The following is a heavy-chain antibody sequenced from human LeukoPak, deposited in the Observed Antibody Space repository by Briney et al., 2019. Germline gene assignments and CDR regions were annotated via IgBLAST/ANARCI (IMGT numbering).Heavy chain of an antibody. CDR3: ARSKLPAALIDAFHF. V-gene: IGHV1-69*05. D-gene: IGHD2-2*01. CDR1: GGTFSSYA. Sequence: SVKVSCKASGGTFSSYAISWVRQAPGQGLEWMGRIIPIFGTANYAQKFQGRLTISTDDSTTTAYMELSSLTSGDTAVYYCARSKLPAALIDAFHFWGQGTLVTVSS. CDR2: IIPIFGTA. J-gene: IGHJ3*01.